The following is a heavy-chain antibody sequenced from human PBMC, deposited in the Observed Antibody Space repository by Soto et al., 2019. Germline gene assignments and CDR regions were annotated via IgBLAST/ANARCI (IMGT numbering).Heavy chain of an antibody. CDR2: ITGTASRT. D-gene: IGHD5-12*01. Sequence: EVQLLESGGGFVQPGGSLRLSCAASGFRFSDFAMTWVRQAPGRGLEWGSAITGTASRTYYADSVKGRFTISRDNSKNTLYLQINSLRAEDTAIYYCAKGAEGYVVSSLDSWGQGTLVTVSS. CDR3: AKGAEGYVVSSLDS. J-gene: IGHJ4*02. CDR1: GFRFSDFA. V-gene: IGHV3-23*01.